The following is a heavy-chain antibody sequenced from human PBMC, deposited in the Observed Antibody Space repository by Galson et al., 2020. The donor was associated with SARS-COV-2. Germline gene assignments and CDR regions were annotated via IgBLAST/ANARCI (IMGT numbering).Heavy chain of an antibody. D-gene: IGHD6-19*01. J-gene: IGHJ4*02. CDR1: GFTFISSS. V-gene: IGHV3-21*01. CDR2: ISSSRSYI. CDR3: ARDLSSGWYNYFDY. Sequence: GESLKISCAASGFTFISSSMNWVRQAPGKRLEWVSSISSSRSYIYYADSVKGRFTISRDNAKNSLYLQMNSLRAEDTAVYYCARDLSSGWYNYFDYWGQGTLVTVSS.